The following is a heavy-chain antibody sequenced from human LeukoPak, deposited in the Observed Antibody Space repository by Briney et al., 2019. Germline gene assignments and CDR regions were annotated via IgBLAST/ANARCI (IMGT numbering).Heavy chain of an antibody. Sequence: GGSLRLSCAASGFTFSGYYMSWIRQAPGKGLEWVSYISSSGSTIYYGDSVKGRFTISRDNAKNSLYLQMNSLRAEDTAVYYCARIRSDSGYDYYFDYWGQGTLVTVSS. CDR1: GFTFSGYY. V-gene: IGHV3-11*01. CDR2: ISSSGSTI. J-gene: IGHJ4*02. CDR3: ARIRSDSGYDYYFDY. D-gene: IGHD5-12*01.